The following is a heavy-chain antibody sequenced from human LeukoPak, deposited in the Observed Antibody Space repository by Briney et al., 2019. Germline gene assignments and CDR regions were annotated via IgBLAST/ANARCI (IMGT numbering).Heavy chain of an antibody. CDR2: VYYGGDA. D-gene: IGHD6-19*01. CDR1: GGSIDSSGSY. J-gene: IGHJ6*02. CDR3: ARLFSRGWPYYYGLGA. Sequence: PSETLSLTCTVSGGSIDSSGSYWGWIRQPPGKGLEWIGCVYYGGDAYYNPSLKSRVTISADLSKNQFSLSLISVTAADTALYYCARLFSRGWPYYYGLGAWGRGTTVTVSS. V-gene: IGHV4-39*01.